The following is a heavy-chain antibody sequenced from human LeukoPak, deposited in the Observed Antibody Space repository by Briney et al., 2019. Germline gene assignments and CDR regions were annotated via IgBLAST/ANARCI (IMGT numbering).Heavy chain of an antibody. Sequence: GASVKVSCKISGSTLSDLSIHWVRQTPGKGLEWMGGYEPESAEIVHARKFQGRVTMIEDTSADTAYLELSSLKSEDTAVYYCAAGTYYSLTTVYWGQGTLVTVSS. CDR3: AAGTYYSLTTVY. J-gene: IGHJ4*02. CDR1: GSTLSDLS. D-gene: IGHD3-10*01. CDR2: YEPESAEI. V-gene: IGHV1-24*01.